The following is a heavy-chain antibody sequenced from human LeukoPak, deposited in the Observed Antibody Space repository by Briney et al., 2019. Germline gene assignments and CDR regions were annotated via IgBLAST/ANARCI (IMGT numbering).Heavy chain of an antibody. D-gene: IGHD5/OR15-5a*01. CDR1: GGTFSSYA. V-gene: IGHV1-69*04. CDR3: GLSETYYYYGMDV. CDR2: IIPILCIA. Sequence: ASVKVSCKASGGTFSSYAISWVRQAPGQGLDWMGRIIPILCIANYAQTFQGRVTITADKSTSTAYMELSSLRSEDTAVYYCGLSETYYYYGMDVWGQGTTVTVSS. J-gene: IGHJ6*02.